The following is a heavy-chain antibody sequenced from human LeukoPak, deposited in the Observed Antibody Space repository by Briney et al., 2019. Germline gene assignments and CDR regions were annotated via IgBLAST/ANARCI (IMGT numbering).Heavy chain of an antibody. CDR2: IWYDGSNK. CDR3: VRELEGGLGDY. Sequence: PGRSLRLSCAASGFTFSSYGMYWVRQAPGKGLEGVAVIWYDGSNKYYADSVKGRFTISRDNSKNTLYLQMNSLRAEDTAVYYCVRELEGGLGDYWGQGTLVTVSS. CDR1: GFTFSSYG. D-gene: IGHD2-15*01. V-gene: IGHV3-33*07. J-gene: IGHJ4*02.